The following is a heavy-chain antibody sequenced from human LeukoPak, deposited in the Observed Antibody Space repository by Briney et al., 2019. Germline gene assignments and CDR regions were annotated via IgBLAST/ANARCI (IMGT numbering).Heavy chain of an antibody. J-gene: IGHJ2*01. V-gene: IGHV3-49*04. CDR2: IRSQAYGGTI. Sequence: GGSLRLSCTGSGFTFGHYALAWVRQAPGKGLEWLGFIRSQAYGGTIEYAASVKGRFSISRDNSKSIAYLQMNSLKTEDTAVYYCTRDRGNYDFWSGYYIIGWYFDLWGRGTLVTVSS. CDR1: GFTFGHYA. D-gene: IGHD3-3*01. CDR3: TRDRGNYDFWSGYYIIGWYFDL.